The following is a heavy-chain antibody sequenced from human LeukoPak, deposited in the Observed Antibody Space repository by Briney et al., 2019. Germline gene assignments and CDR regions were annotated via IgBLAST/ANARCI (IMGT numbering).Heavy chain of an antibody. V-gene: IGHV3-7*01. Sequence: GGSLRLSCAASGFTFTSHWMSWVRQAPGKGLEWVARMNLDGSEKYYVDSVKGRFTISRDNAKTSLYLAMNSLRAEDTAVYYCARDATYCTNGVCYTRFDYWGQGTLVTVSS. CDR1: GFTFTSHW. CDR2: MNLDGSEK. J-gene: IGHJ4*02. D-gene: IGHD2-8*01. CDR3: ARDATYCTNGVCYTRFDY.